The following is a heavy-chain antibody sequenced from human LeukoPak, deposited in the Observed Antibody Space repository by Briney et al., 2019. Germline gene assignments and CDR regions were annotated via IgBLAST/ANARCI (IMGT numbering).Heavy chain of an antibody. CDR2: IRYDGSNK. J-gene: IGHJ1*01. V-gene: IGHV3-30*02. CDR1: GFTFSSYG. CDR3: AKDHLYSSSWEYFQH. D-gene: IGHD6-13*01. Sequence: GVSLRLSCAASGFTFSSYGMHWVRQAPGKGLEWVAFIRYDGSNKYYADSVKGRFTISRDNSKNTLYLQMNSLRAEDTAVYYCAKDHLYSSSWEYFQHWGQGTLVTVSS.